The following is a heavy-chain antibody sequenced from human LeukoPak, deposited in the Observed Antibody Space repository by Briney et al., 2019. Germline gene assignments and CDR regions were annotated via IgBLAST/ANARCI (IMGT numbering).Heavy chain of an antibody. V-gene: IGHV3-74*01. CDR3: ASGYSSGWFGDS. CDR1: GFTFSSYW. Sequence: PGGSLRLSCAASGFTFSSYWMNWVRQAPGKGLVWVSRIASDGSSTTYADSVKGRSTISRDNSKNTLYLQMNSLRVEDTAVYYCASGYSSGWFGDSWGQGTLVTVSS. D-gene: IGHD6-19*01. CDR2: IASDGSST. J-gene: IGHJ4*02.